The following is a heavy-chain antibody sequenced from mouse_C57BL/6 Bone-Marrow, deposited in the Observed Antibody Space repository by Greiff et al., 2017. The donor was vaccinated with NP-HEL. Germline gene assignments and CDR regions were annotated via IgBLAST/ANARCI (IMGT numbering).Heavy chain of an antibody. CDR2: IDPENGDT. V-gene: IGHV14-4*01. CDR1: GFNIKDDY. J-gene: IGHJ4*01. CDR3: TTWGGDAMDY. Sequence: VQLQQSGAELVRPGASVKLSCTASGFNIKDDYMHWVKQRPEQGLEWIGWIDPENGDTEYASKFQGKATITADTSSNTAYLQLSSLTSEDTAVYYCTTWGGDAMDYWGQGTSVTVSS.